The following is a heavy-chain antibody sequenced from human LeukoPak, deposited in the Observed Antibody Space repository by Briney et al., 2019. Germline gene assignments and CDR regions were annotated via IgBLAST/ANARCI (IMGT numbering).Heavy chain of an antibody. CDR3: AGRFYRREGYNISAYGI. V-gene: IGHV4-4*07. J-gene: IGHJ3*02. CDR2: MYSGST. CDR1: GGCITTYY. D-gene: IGHD5-24*01. Sequence: PSETQSLTCTVSGGCITTYYRSWIRQPAGKGLEWIGRMYSGSTNYSPSLKSRVTMSVDTSKNQFSLKLSSVTAADAAVYYCAGRFYRREGYNISAYGILGQGTMVTVSS.